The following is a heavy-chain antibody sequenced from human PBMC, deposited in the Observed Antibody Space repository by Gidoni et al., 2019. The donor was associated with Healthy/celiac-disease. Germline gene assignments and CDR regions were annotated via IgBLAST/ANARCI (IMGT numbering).Heavy chain of an antibody. Sequence: QVQLQESGPGLVKPSQTLSLTCTVSGGSISSGSYYWSWIRQPAGKGLEWIGRIYTSGSTNYNPSLKSRVTISVDTSKNQVSLKLSSVTAADTAVYYCARVNGVVDIWGQGTMVTVSS. J-gene: IGHJ3*02. CDR3: ARVNGVVDI. CDR1: GGSISSGSYY. V-gene: IGHV4-61*02. D-gene: IGHD2-8*01. CDR2: IYTSGST.